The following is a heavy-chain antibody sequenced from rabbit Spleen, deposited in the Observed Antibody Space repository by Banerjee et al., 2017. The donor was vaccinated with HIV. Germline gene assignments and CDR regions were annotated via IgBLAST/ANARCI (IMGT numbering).Heavy chain of an antibody. Sequence: QEQLVESGGGLVQPGGSLKLSCKASGFDFSGNYYMCWVRQAPGKGLEWIACIYAGSSGNTYYASWAKGRFTISKASSTTVTLQMTSLTAADTATYFCARDLVAAIGWNFKLWGPGTLVTVS. CDR3: ARDLVAAIGWNFKL. D-gene: IGHD5-1*01. J-gene: IGHJ4*01. CDR1: GFDFSGNYY. CDR2: IYAGSSGNT. V-gene: IGHV1S45*01.